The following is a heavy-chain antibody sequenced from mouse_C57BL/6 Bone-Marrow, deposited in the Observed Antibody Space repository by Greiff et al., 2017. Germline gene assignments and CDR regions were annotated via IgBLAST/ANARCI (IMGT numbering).Heavy chain of an antibody. J-gene: IGHJ4*01. V-gene: IGHV5-12*01. D-gene: IGHD1-1*01. CDR1: GFTFSDYY. CDR2: ISNGGGST. Sequence: EVKLVESGGGLVQPGGSLKLSCAASGFTFSDYYMYWVRQTPEKRLEWVAYISNGGGSTYYPDTVKGLFTISRDNAKNTLYLQMSRLKSEDTAMYYCARQDYYGSSQYYYAMYYWGQGTSVTVSS. CDR3: ARQDYYGSSQYYYAMYY.